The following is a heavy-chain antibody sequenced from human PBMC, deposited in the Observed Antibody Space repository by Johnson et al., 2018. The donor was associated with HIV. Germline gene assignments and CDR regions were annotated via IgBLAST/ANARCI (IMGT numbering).Heavy chain of an antibody. J-gene: IGHJ3*02. V-gene: IGHV3-11*04. CDR3: ARERGPWKHLWLRDAFDI. CDR2: ISGSRSAI. CDR1: GLIFSDYY. D-gene: IGHD5-18*01. Sequence: QVQLVESGGGLVKPGGSLRLSCAASGLIFSDYYMSWIRQAPGKGLEWVSSISGSRSAIYYADSVKGRFTISRDNAKNSLYLQLNSLTAADTAVYYCARERGPWKHLWLRDAFDIWGQGTMVTVSS.